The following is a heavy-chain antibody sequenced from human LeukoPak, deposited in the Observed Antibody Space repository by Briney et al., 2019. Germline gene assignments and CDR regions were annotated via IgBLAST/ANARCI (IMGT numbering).Heavy chain of an antibody. Sequence: SETLSLTCTVSGGSISSGDYYWSWIRQPPGKGLEWIGYIYYSGSTYYNPSLKSRVTISVDTSKNQFSLKLSSVTAADTVVYYCARERPGNFDYWGQGTLVTVSS. J-gene: IGHJ4*02. D-gene: IGHD3-10*01. V-gene: IGHV4-30-4*01. CDR3: ARERPGNFDY. CDR2: IYYSGST. CDR1: GGSISSGDYY.